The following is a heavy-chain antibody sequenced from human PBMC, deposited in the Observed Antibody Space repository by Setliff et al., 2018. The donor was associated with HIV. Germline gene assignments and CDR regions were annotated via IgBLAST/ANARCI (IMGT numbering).Heavy chain of an antibody. V-gene: IGHV4-59*04. J-gene: IGHJ6*03. CDR2: IYYSGST. CDR3: ARGGGPYGDPSGEYYYMDV. Sequence: SETLSLTCTVSGGSISSYYWSWIRQPPGKGLEWIGYIYYSGSTYYNPSLKSRVTMSVDTSKNQLSLKLSSVTAADTAVYYCARGGGPYGDPSGEYYYMDVWGKGTTVTVSS. CDR1: GGSISSYY. D-gene: IGHD4-17*01.